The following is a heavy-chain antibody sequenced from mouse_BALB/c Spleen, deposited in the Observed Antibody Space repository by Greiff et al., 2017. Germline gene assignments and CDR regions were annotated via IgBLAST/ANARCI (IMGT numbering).Heavy chain of an antibody. J-gene: IGHJ1*01. D-gene: IGHD2-14*01. CDR3: AREYYRYDDWYFDV. V-gene: IGHV2-6-7*01. CDR2: IWGDGST. Sequence: VMLVESGPGLVAPSQSLSITCTVSGFSLTGYGVNWVRQPPGKGLEWLGMIWGDGSTDYNSALKSRLSISKDNSKSQVFLKMNSLQTDDTARYYCAREYYRYDDWYFDVWGAGTTVTVSS. CDR1: GFSLTGYG.